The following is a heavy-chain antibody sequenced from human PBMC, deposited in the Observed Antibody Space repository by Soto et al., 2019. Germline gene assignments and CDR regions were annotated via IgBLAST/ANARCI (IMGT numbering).Heavy chain of an antibody. CDR1: GGSVSSGSYY. CDR2: IYYSGST. J-gene: IGHJ4*02. CDR3: ARAGTNMVQFDY. V-gene: IGHV4-61*01. Sequence: PSETLSLTCTVSGGSVSSGSYYWSWIRQPPGKGLEWIGYIYYSGSTNYSPSLKSRVSISVDTSKNQFSLEVHSVTAADTAVYYCARAGTNMVQFDYWGQGTLVTVSS. D-gene: IGHD3-10*01.